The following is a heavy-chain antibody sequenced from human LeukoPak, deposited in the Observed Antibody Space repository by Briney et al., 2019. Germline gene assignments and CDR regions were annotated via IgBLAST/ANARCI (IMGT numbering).Heavy chain of an antibody. CDR1: GFTFSSYA. CDR3: AKGYYMDV. J-gene: IGHJ6*03. CDR2: ISYDGSNK. V-gene: IGHV3-30*04. Sequence: GGSLRLSCAASGFTFSSYAMHWVRQAPGKGLEWVAVISYDGSNKYYADSVKGRFTISRDNSKNTLYLQMNSLRAEDTAVYYCAKGYYMDVWGKGTTVTVSS.